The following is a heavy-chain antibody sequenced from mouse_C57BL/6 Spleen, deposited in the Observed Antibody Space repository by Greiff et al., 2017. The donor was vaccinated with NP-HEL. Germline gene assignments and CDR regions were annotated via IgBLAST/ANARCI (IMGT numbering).Heavy chain of an antibody. D-gene: IGHD3-2*02. CDR2: IYPGDGDT. V-gene: IGHV1-82*01. Sequence: VQLQQSGPELVKPGASVKISCKASGYAFSSSWMNWVKQRPGKGLEWIGRIYPGDGDTNYNGKFKGKATLTADKSSSTAYMQLSSLTSEDSAVYFCARQLRLQMDYWGQGTSVTVSS. J-gene: IGHJ4*01. CDR1: GYAFSSSW. CDR3: ARQLRLQMDY.